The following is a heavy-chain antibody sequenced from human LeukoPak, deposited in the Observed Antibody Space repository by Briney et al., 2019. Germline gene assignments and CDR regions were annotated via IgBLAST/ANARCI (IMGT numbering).Heavy chain of an antibody. Sequence: ASQTLSLTCTVSGGSISSSSYYWSWIRQPPGKGLEWIGYIYYSGSTNYNPSLKSRVTISVDTSKNQFSLKVNSMTAADTAVYYCARVDYGDYSKDFDYWGQGTLVTVSS. J-gene: IGHJ4*02. CDR3: ARVDYGDYSKDFDY. CDR1: GGSISSSSYY. D-gene: IGHD4-17*01. V-gene: IGHV4-61*05. CDR2: IYYSGST.